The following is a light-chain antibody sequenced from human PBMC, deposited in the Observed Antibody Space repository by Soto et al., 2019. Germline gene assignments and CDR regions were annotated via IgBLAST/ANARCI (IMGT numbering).Light chain of an antibody. J-gene: IGKJ4*01. CDR3: QHGYSTPLT. CDR1: QSISTY. V-gene: IGKV1-39*01. Sequence: DIQMTQSPSSLSASVGDRVTITCRASQSISTYLHWYQQKPGKAPNLLIYAASTLQSGVPSRFSGSGSGTDFTLTISSLQPEDCATYFCQHGYSTPLTFGGGTKVDIE. CDR2: AAS.